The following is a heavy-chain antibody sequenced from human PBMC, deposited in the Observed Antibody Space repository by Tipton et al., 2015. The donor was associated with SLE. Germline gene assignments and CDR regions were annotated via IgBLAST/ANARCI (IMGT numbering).Heavy chain of an antibody. CDR1: GGSISSHY. V-gene: IGHV4-59*11. CDR2: IYYSGST. J-gene: IGHJ5*02. CDR3: AREIGRNRFDP. Sequence: TLSLTCTVSGGSISSHYWSWIRQPPGKGLEWIGYIYYSGSTNYNPSLKSRVTISVDTSMSMYQISLRLTSVTAADTAVYYCAREIGRNRFDPWGQGTLITVSS.